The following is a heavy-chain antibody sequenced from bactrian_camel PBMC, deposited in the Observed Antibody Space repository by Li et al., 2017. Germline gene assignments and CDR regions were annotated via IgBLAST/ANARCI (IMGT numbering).Heavy chain of an antibody. CDR3: ARRPISPNGYEDY. D-gene: IGHD3*01. CDR1: GNIAGNLC. V-gene: IGHV3S53*01. Sequence: HVQLVESGGGLVQPGGSLRLSCVASGNIAGNLCMAWFRQSPGKEREGVAARDVDGTTRYVDSVKGRFTISRDNAKSTLYLELNDLKTEDTGMYWCARRPISPNGYEDYWGQGTQVTVS. J-gene: IGHJ4*01. CDR2: RDVDGTT.